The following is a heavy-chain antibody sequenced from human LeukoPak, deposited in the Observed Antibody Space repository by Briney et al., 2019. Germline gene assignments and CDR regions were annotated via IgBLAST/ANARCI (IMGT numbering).Heavy chain of an antibody. CDR1: GYTFTGYY. J-gene: IGHJ5*02. CDR3: AREGGSYYRWFDP. V-gene: IGHV1-2*02. Sequence: GASVKVSFKASGYTFTGYYMHWVRQAPGQGLEWMGWINPNSGGTNYAQKFQGRVTMTRDTSISTAYMELSRLRSDDTAVYYCAREGGSYYRWFDPWGQGTLVTVSS. D-gene: IGHD1-26*01. CDR2: INPNSGGT.